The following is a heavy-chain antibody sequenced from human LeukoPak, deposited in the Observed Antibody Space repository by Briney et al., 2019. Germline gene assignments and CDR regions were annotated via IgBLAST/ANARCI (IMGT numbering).Heavy chain of an antibody. CDR1: GFTFSSYA. CDR3: ARGSYGQYYFDY. V-gene: IGHV3-30*04. Sequence: PGGSLRLSCAASGFTFSSYAMHWVRQAPGKGLEWVAVISYDGSNKYYADSVKGRFTISRDDSKNTLYLQMNSLRAEDTAVYYCARGSYGQYYFDYWGQGTLVTVSS. CDR2: ISYDGSNK. D-gene: IGHD5-18*01. J-gene: IGHJ4*02.